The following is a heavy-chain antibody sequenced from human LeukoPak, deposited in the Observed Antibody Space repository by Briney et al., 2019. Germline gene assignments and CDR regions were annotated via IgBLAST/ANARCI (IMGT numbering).Heavy chain of an antibody. CDR1: GGSISSGAYY. V-gene: IGHV4-30-4*01. J-gene: IGHJ4*02. Sequence: PSQTPSLTCTVSGGSISSGAYYWSWIRQPPGKGLEWIGYIHYSGNTYYNPSLMSRVTISVDTSKNQFSLNLTSVTAADTAVYYCARGVLEMATVTFFDYWGQGTLGTVSA. D-gene: IGHD4-17*01. CDR3: ARGVLEMATVTFFDY. CDR2: IHYSGNT.